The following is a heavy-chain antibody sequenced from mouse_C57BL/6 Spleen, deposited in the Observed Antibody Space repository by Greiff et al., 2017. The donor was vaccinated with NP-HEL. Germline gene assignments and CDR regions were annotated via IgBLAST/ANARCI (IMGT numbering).Heavy chain of an antibody. CDR3: ARSGYSNYSAY. D-gene: IGHD2-5*01. CDR2: IHSNSGST. CDR1: GYTFTSYW. V-gene: IGHV1-64*01. J-gene: IGHJ3*01. Sequence: QVQLQQPGAELVKPGASVKLSCKASGYTFTSYWMHWVKQRPGQGLEWIGMIHSNSGSTNYNEKFKSKATLTVDKSSSTAYMQLSSLTSEDSAVYYCARSGYSNYSAYWGQGTLVTVSA.